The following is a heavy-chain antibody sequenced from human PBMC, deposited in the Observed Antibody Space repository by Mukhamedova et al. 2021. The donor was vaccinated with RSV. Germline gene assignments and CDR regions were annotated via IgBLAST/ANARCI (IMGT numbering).Heavy chain of an antibody. D-gene: IGHD3-10*01. V-gene: IGHV3-23*01. CDR2: ISGSGGST. J-gene: IGHJ6*02. Sequence: EWVSIISGSGGSTYYADPVQGRFTISRDNSKNTLYLQMISLRVEDTAVYYCAKDRPWVGEPNYNYYGMDVWGQGTTVTVSS. CDR3: AKDRPWVGEPNYNYYGMDV.